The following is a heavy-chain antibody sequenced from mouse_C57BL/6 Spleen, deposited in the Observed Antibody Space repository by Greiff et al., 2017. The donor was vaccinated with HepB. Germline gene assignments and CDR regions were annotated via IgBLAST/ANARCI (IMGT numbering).Heavy chain of an antibody. V-gene: IGHV1-18*01. CDR1: GYTFTDYN. Sequence: EVKLQESGPELVKPGASVKIPCKASGYTFTDYNMDWVKQSHGKSLEWIGDINPNNGGTIYNQKFKGKATLTVDKSSSTAYMELRSLTSEDTAVYYCARADSSGYPYYAMDYWGQGTSVTVSS. J-gene: IGHJ4*01. D-gene: IGHD3-2*02. CDR2: INPNNGGT. CDR3: ARADSSGYPYYAMDY.